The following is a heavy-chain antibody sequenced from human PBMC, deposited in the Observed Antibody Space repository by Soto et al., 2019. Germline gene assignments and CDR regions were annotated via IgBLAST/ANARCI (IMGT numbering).Heavy chain of an antibody. CDR1: GCTFSSYA. CDR3: ATLGGTAMVKIDY. D-gene: IGHD5-18*01. V-gene: IGHV1-69*01. CDR2: IIHIFGTA. Sequence: QVQLVQSGAEVKKPGSSVKVSCKASGCTFSSYAISWVRQAPGQGLEWMGGIIHIFGTANYAQKFQGRVTITADQYTIPAYMELSSLRSEDTAVYYCATLGGTAMVKIDYWGQGTLVNVSS. J-gene: IGHJ4*02.